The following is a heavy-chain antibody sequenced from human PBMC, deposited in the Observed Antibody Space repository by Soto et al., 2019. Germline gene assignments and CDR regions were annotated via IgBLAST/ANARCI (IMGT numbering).Heavy chain of an antibody. Sequence: ASVKVSCKASGYTFTSYGISWGRQAPGQGLEWMGWISAYNGNTNYAQKLQGRVTMTTDTSTSTAYMELRSLRSDDTAVYYCARDKGSNTYYYGSGSYAAFDIWGQGTMVTVSS. CDR1: GYTFTSYG. CDR2: ISAYNGNT. V-gene: IGHV1-18*01. D-gene: IGHD3-10*01. CDR3: ARDKGSNTYYYGSGSYAAFDI. J-gene: IGHJ3*02.